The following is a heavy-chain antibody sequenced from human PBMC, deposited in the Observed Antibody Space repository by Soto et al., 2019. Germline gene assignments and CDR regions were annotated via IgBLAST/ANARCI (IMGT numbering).Heavy chain of an antibody. Sequence: PSETLALTCTVXGGSISSYYWSWIRQPPGKGLEWIGYIYYSGSTNYNPSLKSRVTISVDTSKNQFSLKLSSVTAADTAVYYCARPDTETHAFDIWGQVTMVTVSS. D-gene: IGHD3-9*01. CDR1: GGSISSYY. V-gene: IGHV4-59*08. J-gene: IGHJ3*02. CDR3: ARPDTETHAFDI. CDR2: IYYSGST.